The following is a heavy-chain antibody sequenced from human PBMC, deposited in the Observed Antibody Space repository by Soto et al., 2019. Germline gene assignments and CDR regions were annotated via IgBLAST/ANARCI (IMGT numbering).Heavy chain of an antibody. CDR1: GITFYTYW. J-gene: IGHJ4*02. D-gene: IGHD3-9*01. V-gene: IGHV3-7*03. Sequence: GGSLRLSCGTSGITFYTYWMNWVRQAPGMGLEWVANIKSDGSEKYYVDSVKGRFTISRDNTKNSMYLQMNSLESEDTAVYYCSRDDSDWFFNWGRGTLVTVSS. CDR3: SRDDSDWFFN. CDR2: IKSDGSEK.